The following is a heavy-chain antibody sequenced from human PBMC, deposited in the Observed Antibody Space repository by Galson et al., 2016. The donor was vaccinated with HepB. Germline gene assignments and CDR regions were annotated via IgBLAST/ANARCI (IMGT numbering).Heavy chain of an antibody. CDR2: IRGDGIVS. V-gene: IGHV3-7*01. D-gene: IGHD1-26*01. CDR3: TKGTTWSWTDGFDV. Sequence: SLRLSCAASGFTFNAHWMHWVRQAPGKGLEWVANIRGDGIVSYYAESVRGRFTISRDNAKNSLYLQMNGLRVADTAVYYCTKGTTWSWTDGFDVWGHGTMVTVSS. CDR1: GFTFNAHW. J-gene: IGHJ3*01.